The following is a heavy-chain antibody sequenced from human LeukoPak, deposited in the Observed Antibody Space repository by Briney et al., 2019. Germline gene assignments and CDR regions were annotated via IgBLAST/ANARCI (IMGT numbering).Heavy chain of an antibody. Sequence: AGGSLRLSCAVSGFVVTSYYMTWVRQAPGKGLEWVSVIFSGDNTYYADSVKGRFAISRDTSNNTLYLQMNNLRADGTAVYYCAKTLGEVTDYWGQGTLVTVSS. D-gene: IGHD3-16*01. CDR1: GFVVTSYY. V-gene: IGHV3-53*01. CDR3: AKTLGEVTDY. J-gene: IGHJ4*02. CDR2: IFSGDNT.